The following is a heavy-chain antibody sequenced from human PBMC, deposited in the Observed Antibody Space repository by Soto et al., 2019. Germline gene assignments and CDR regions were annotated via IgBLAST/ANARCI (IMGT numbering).Heavy chain of an antibody. V-gene: IGHV1-69*02. D-gene: IGHD6-13*01. Sequence: GASVKVSCKASGGTFSSYTISWVRQAPGRGLGWMGRIIPILGIANYAQKFQGRVTITADKSTSTAYMELSSLRSEDTAVYYCASFGYSSSWYLGYWGQGTLVTVSS. CDR2: IIPILGIA. J-gene: IGHJ4*02. CDR3: ASFGYSSSWYLGY. CDR1: GGTFSSYT.